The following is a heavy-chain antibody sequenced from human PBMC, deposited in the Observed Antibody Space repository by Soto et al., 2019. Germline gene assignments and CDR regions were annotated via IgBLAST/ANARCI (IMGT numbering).Heavy chain of an antibody. CDR2: IYHTGNA. V-gene: IGHV4-39*01. Sequence: SETLTLTCSVSGDSISNSRFYWAWIRQPPGEGLEWIGSIYHTGNAYYNPSLKSRVTIFVDTSKNQFSLKLTSVTAADTALYYCARDYFDSSDYTTNWFDPWGQGTLVT. J-gene: IGHJ5*02. CDR3: ARDYFDSSDYTTNWFDP. CDR1: GDSISNSRFY. D-gene: IGHD3-22*01.